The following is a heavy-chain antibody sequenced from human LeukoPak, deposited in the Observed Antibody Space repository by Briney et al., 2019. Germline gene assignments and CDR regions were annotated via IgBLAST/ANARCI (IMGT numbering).Heavy chain of an antibody. D-gene: IGHD3-3*01. J-gene: IGHJ6*03. CDR1: GFTFSSYE. Sequence: GGSLRLSCAASGFTFSSYEMNWVRQAPGKGLEWVSYISSSGSTIYYADSVRGRFTISRDNAKNSLYLQMNSLRAEDTAVYYCARDHVVAVLRFLEWLSVGMDVWGKGTTVTVSS. V-gene: IGHV3-48*03. CDR2: ISSSGSTI. CDR3: ARDHVVAVLRFLEWLSVGMDV.